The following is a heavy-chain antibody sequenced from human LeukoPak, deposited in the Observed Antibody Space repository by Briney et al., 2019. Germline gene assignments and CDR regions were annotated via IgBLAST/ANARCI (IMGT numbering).Heavy chain of an antibody. Sequence: PSETLSLTCTISAGSLSSGGYCWSLIRQHPGKSLERIGYIYYSGSTYYNPSLKSRVTISVDTSKNQFSLKLSSVTAADTAVDYCARGTRRTYYYDSSGYWGPFDYWGQGTLVTVSS. CDR1: AGSLSSGGYC. CDR3: ARGTRRTYYYDSSGYWGPFDY. CDR2: IYYSGST. V-gene: IGHV4-31*03. J-gene: IGHJ4*02. D-gene: IGHD3-22*01.